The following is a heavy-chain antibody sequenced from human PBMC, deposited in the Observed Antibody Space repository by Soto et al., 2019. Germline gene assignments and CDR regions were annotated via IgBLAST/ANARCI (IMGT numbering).Heavy chain of an antibody. CDR3: ARGTAVTSTNYFDMDV. D-gene: IGHD6-19*01. CDR2: ISYDGSKK. Sequence: QVQLVESGGGVVQPGTSPRLSCAASGFTFSNYAIHWVRQAPGKGLEWVAVISYDGSKKFFADSVKGRFTISRDYSKNTVYLQMNSLRVEDPAVYYCARGTAVTSTNYFDMDVWGQGTTVTVSS. CDR1: GFTFSNYA. J-gene: IGHJ6*02. V-gene: IGHV3-30-3*01.